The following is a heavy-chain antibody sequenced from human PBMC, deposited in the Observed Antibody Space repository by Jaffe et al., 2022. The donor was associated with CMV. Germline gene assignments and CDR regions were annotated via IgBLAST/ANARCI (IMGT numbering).Heavy chain of an antibody. CDR3: ARDRYIAAHREFGLFAYWYFDL. Sequence: QVQLQESGPGLVKPSGTLSLTCAVSGGSISSSNWWSWVRQPPGKGLEWIGEIYHSGSTNYNPSLKSRVTISVDKSKNQFSLKLSSVTAADTAVYYCARDRYIAAHREFGLFAYWYFDLWGRGTLVTVSS. V-gene: IGHV4-4*02. CDR1: GGSISSSNW. CDR2: IYHSGST. J-gene: IGHJ2*01. D-gene: IGHD6-13*01.